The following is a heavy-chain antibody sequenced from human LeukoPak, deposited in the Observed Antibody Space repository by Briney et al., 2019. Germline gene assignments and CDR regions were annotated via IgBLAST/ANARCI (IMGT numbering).Heavy chain of an antibody. CDR1: GFTFSDYY. CDR3: ARSGHDYPYYFDY. V-gene: IGHV3-11*01. CDR2: ISSSGSTI. D-gene: IGHD4-11*01. J-gene: IGHJ4*02. Sequence: GGSLRLSCAASGFTFSDYYTSWIRQAPGKGLEWVSYISSSGSTIYYADSVKGRFTISRDNAKNSLYLQMNSLRAEDTAVYYCARSGHDYPYYFDYWGQGTLVTVSS.